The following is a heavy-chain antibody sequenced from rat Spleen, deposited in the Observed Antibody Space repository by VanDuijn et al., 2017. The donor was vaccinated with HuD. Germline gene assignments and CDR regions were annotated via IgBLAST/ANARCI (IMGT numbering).Heavy chain of an antibody. CDR1: GFTFSDYY. CDR3: ARRPGSYYWYFDF. J-gene: IGHJ1*01. CDR2: ISYDGSST. D-gene: IGHD1-12*02. V-gene: IGHV5-29*01. Sequence: EVQLVESDGGLVQPGRSLKLSCAASGFTFSDYYMAWVRQAPTKGLEWVATISYDGSSTYYRDSVKGRFTISRDNAKSTLYLQMDSLRSEDKATYYCARRPGSYYWYFDFWGPGTMVTVSS.